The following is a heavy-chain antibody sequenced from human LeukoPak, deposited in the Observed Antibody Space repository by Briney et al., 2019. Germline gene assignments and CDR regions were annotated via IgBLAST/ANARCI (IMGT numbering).Heavy chain of an antibody. CDR1: GYSFTSYW. Sequence: GESLKISCKGSGYSFTSYWIGWVRQMPGKGLEWMGIIYPGDSDTRYSPSFQGQVTTSADKSISTAYLQWSSLKASDTAMYYCARLLVVRGVNRWFDPWGQGTLVTVSS. CDR2: IYPGDSDT. CDR3: ARLLVVRGVNRWFDP. D-gene: IGHD3-10*01. V-gene: IGHV5-51*01. J-gene: IGHJ5*02.